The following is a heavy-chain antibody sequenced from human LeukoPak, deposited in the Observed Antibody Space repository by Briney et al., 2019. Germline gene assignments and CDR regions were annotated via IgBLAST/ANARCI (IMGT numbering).Heavy chain of an antibody. Sequence: SETLSLTCTISGGSISRYYWSWIRQPPGKGLEWIGYISYSGSTNYNPSLKSRLTISVDTSKNQFSLKLNSMTATDTAVYYCARHSGSYYDNYDYWGQGTLVTVSS. J-gene: IGHJ4*02. CDR2: ISYSGST. D-gene: IGHD1-26*01. CDR3: ARHSGSYYDNYDY. V-gene: IGHV4-59*08. CDR1: GGSISRYY.